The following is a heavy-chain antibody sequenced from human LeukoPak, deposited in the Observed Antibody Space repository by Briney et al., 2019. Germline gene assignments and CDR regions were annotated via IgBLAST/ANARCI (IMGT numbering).Heavy chain of an antibody. CDR2: IYYSGST. CDR3: ARHAPSAYYYDSSGYPDY. J-gene: IGHJ4*02. CDR1: GGSISSYY. V-gene: IGHV4-59*08. Sequence: SETLSLTCTVSGGSISSYYWSWIRQPPGKGLEWIGYIYYSGSTNYNPSLKSRVTISVDTSKNQFSLKLSSVTAADTAVYYCARHAPSAYYYDSSGYPDYWGQGTLVTVSS. D-gene: IGHD3-22*01.